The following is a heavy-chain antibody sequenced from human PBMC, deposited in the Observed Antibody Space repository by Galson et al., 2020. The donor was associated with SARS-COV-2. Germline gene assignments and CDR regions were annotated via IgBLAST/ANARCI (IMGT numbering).Heavy chain of an antibody. CDR3: ARDRSGWYLDH. J-gene: IGHJ4*02. CDR1: GFTFSSYA. V-gene: IGHV3-30-3*01. Sequence: GGSLRLSCAASGFTFSSYAMHWVRQAPGKGLEWVAVISYDGSNKYYADSVKGRFTISRDNSKNTLYLQMNSLRAEDTAVYYCARDRSGWYLDHWGQGTLVTVSS. D-gene: IGHD6-19*01. CDR2: ISYDGSNK.